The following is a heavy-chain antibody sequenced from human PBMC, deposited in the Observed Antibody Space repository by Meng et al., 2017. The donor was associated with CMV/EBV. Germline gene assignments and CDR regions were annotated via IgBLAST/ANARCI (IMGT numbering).Heavy chain of an antibody. V-gene: IGHV3-30*02. D-gene: IGHD2-2*01. CDR3: ARDSPGGCSSTSCYQRPHKGGYYYGMDV. CDR2: IRDDGSNT. Sequence: GGSLRLSCTMSGFTLSSYGMHWVRQAPGKGLEWVAFIRDDGSNTYHADSVKGRFTISRDNSKNTLYLQMNSLRAEDTAVYYCARDSPGGCSSTSCYQRPHKGGYYYGMDVWGQGTTVTVSS. CDR1: GFTLSSYG. J-gene: IGHJ6*02.